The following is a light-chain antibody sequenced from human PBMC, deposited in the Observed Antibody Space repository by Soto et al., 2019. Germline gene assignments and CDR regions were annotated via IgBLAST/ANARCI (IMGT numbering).Light chain of an antibody. CDR1: SGYRNYK. CDR3: MADHGSGSNFVL. V-gene: IGLV9-49*01. Sequence: QSVLTQPPSASASLGASVTLTGTLRSGYRNYKVDWYQERPGKGPRFVMRVGTGGIVGSKGDGIPDRFSVLGSGLNRYLTIKIIQEEDDSDYYCMADHGSGSNFVLFGGGTKLTVL. CDR2: VGTGGIVG. J-gene: IGLJ2*01.